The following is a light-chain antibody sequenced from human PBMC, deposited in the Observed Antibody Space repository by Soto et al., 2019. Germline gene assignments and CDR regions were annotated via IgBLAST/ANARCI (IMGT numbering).Light chain of an antibody. V-gene: IGKV1-33*01. Sequence: DIQMTQSPSSLSASVGDRVTITCQASQDISNYLYWYQQKPGKAPKLLIYDASNLETGVPSRFSGSGSGTDFTFTISSLQPEDIATYYCQQYDNLPPLTFGGGTKVEIK. CDR2: DAS. J-gene: IGKJ4*01. CDR3: QQYDNLPPLT. CDR1: QDISNY.